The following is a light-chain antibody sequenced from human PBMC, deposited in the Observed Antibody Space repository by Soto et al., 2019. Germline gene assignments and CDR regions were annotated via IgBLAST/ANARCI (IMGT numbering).Light chain of an antibody. CDR2: GAS. V-gene: IGKV3-15*01. J-gene: IGKJ2*01. Sequence: EIVMTQSPATLSVSPGERATLSCMSSQSVSTNLAWYQQKPGQARRLLMYGASTRATGIPARFSGSGSGTEFTLTISSLQSEDFAVYYCQQYHNWPPYTFGQGTKLEIK. CDR1: QSVSTN. CDR3: QQYHNWPPYT.